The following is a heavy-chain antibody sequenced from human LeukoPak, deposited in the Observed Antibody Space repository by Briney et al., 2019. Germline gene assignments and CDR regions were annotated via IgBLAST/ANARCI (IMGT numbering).Heavy chain of an antibody. Sequence: GGSLRLSCAASGFTFSSYSMNWVRQAPGKGLEWVSYISSSSSTIYYADSVKGRFTISRDNAKNSLYLQMNSLRAEDTAVYYCVRAADYDILTGYLVWGQGTLVTVSS. CDR1: GFTFSSYS. CDR2: ISSSSSTI. J-gene: IGHJ4*02. D-gene: IGHD3-9*01. CDR3: VRAADYDILTGYLV. V-gene: IGHV3-48*01.